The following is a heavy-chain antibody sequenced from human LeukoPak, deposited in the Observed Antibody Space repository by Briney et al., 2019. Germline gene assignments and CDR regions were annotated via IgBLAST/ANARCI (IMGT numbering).Heavy chain of an antibody. CDR1: GFTFSSYS. CDR3: ARVIGSYGDSAY. CDR2: ISSTSSAI. D-gene: IGHD3-16*01. V-gene: IGHV3-48*04. J-gene: IGHJ4*02. Sequence: QLGGSLRLSCAASGFTFSSYSMNWVRQAPGKGLEWLSYISSTSSAIYYADSLKGRFTISRDNAKNSLYLQMTSLRAEEPAVYYCARVIGSYGDSAYWGREPWSPSPQ.